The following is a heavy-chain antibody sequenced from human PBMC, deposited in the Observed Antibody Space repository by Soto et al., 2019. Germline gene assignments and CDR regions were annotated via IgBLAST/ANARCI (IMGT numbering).Heavy chain of an antibody. CDR3: ANKNYGDYPTDY. V-gene: IGHV2-5*02. Sequence: QITLKESGPTLVKPTQTLTLTCTFSGFSLSTSGVGVGWIRQPPGKALEWLAVIYWDGDKRYSPSLKSRLTITKDTSKIQVVLIMTNMDPVDTATYYCANKNYGDYPTDYWGQGTLSTVSS. CDR1: GFSLSTSGVG. D-gene: IGHD4-17*01. CDR2: IYWDGDK. J-gene: IGHJ4*02.